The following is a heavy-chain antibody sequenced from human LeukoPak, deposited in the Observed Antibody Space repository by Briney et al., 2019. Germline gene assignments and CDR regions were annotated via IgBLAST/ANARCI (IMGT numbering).Heavy chain of an antibody. CDR2: ISGSGGST. CDR3: AKQYSSSFLDWSDP. J-gene: IGHJ5*02. D-gene: IGHD6-6*01. CDR1: GFTFSSYA. V-gene: IGHV3-23*01. Sequence: PGASLRLSCAASGFTFSSYAMSWVRQAPGKGLEWVSAISGSGGSTYYADSVKGRFTISRDNSKNTLYLQTNSLGAEDTAVYYCAKQYSSSFLDWSDPWGQGTLVTVSS.